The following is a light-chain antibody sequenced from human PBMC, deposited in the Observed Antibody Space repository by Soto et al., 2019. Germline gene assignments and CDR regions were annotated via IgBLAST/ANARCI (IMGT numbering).Light chain of an antibody. CDR1: QSVSSSY. V-gene: IGKV3-20*01. J-gene: IGKJ2*01. CDR3: QQYGSSPPWYT. Sequence: EIVLTQSPGTLSLSPGERATLSCRASQSVSSSYLAWYQQKPGQAPRLLIYGASSRATGIPDRFSGSGSGTDFTLTNSRLEPEDFAVYYCQQYGSSPPWYTFGQGTKLEIK. CDR2: GAS.